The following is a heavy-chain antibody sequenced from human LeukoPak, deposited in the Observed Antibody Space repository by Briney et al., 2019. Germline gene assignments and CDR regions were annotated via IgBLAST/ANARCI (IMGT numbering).Heavy chain of an antibody. D-gene: IGHD3-3*01. CDR2: INHSGST. J-gene: IGHJ4*02. V-gene: IGHV4-34*01. CDR3: ARRYDFWSGYYRYYFDY. CDR1: GGSFSGYY. Sequence: SETLSLTCAVYGGSFSGYYWSWIRQPPGKGLEWIGEINHSGSTNYNPSLKSRVTISVDTSKNQFSLKLSPVTAADTAVYYCARRYDFWSGYYRYYFDYWGQGTLVTVSS.